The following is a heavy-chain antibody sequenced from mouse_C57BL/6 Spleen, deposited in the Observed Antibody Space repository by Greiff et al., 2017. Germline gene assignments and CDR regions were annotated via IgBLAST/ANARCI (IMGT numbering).Heavy chain of an antibody. CDR2: IHPNSGST. Sequence: QVQLQQPGAELVKPGASVKLSCKASGYTFTSYWMHWVKQRPGQGLEWIGMIHPNSGSTNYNEKFKSKATLTADKSSSTAYMQLSSLTSEDSAVYYCARRGDYDAYAMDYWGQGTSVTVSS. CDR1: GYTFTSYW. CDR3: ARRGDYDAYAMDY. D-gene: IGHD2-4*01. J-gene: IGHJ4*01. V-gene: IGHV1-64*01.